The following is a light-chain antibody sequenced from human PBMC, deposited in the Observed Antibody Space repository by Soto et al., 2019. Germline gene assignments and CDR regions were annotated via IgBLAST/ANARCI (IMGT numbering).Light chain of an antibody. CDR1: NIGSKS. V-gene: IGLV3-21*02. CDR3: QVWDSSSGQV. J-gene: IGLJ3*02. CDR2: DDS. Sequence: SYELTQPPSVSVAPGQTATITCGGKNIGSKSVHWHQHKPGQAPVLVVYDDSDRPSGIPARFSGSNSGNTATLTISGVEAGDEADYYCQVWDSSSGQVFGGGTKLTVL.